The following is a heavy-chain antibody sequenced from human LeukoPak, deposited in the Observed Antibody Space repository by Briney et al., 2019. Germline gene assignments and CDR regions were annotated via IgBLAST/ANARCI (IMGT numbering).Heavy chain of an antibody. CDR3: ARNWLEEMVVVPAAISIDY. CDR1: GYTFTSYG. J-gene: IGHJ4*02. CDR2: ISAYNGNT. V-gene: IGHV1-18*01. D-gene: IGHD2-2*01. Sequence: VASVKVSCKASGYTFTSYGISWVRQAPGQGLEWMGWISAYNGNTNYAQKLQGRVTMTTDTSTSTAYMELRSLRSDDTAVYYWARNWLEEMVVVPAAISIDYWGQGTLVTVSS.